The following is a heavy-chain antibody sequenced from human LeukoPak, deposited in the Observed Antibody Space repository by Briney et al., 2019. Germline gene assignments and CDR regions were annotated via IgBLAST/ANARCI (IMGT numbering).Heavy chain of an antibody. CDR2: INWNGGST. J-gene: IGHJ4*02. V-gene: IGHV3-20*04. CDR1: GFIFSSYE. Sequence: PGGSLRLSCAASGFIFSSYEMNWVRQAPGKGLEWVSGINWNGGSTGYADSVKGRFTISRDNAKNSLYLQMNSLRAEDTALYYCARLRGVGATRGGFDYWGQGTLVTVSS. CDR3: ARLRGVGATRGGFDY. D-gene: IGHD1-26*01.